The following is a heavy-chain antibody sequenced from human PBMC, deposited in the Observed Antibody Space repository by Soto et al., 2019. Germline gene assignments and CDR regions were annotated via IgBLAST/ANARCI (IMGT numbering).Heavy chain of an antibody. J-gene: IGHJ5*02. CDR1: GDSISGGGVS. Sequence: PSETLSLTCAVSGDSISGGGVSWSWIRQPPGKGLEWMGDIYHSGTSFYNPSLKSRVTISVDTSKNQFSLTLSSVTAADTAVYYCARHQSHSSSYVDPWGQGTLVTVSS. D-gene: IGHD6-13*01. V-gene: IGHV4-30-2*03. CDR2: IYHSGTS. CDR3: ARHQSHSSSYVDP.